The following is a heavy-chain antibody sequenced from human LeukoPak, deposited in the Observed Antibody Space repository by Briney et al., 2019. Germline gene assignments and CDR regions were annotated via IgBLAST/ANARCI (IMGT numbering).Heavy chain of an antibody. CDR1: GYTLNEVS. J-gene: IGHJ4*02. D-gene: IGHD2-2*01. Sequence: ASVEVSCKVSGYTLNEVSMHWVRQAPGKGLEWVGTFDPEDGEAVYSQNFRGRVTMTEDTSTDTAYLELSGLRSEDTAVYYCATDTSTWPVDFWGQGTLVTVSS. CDR2: FDPEDGEA. V-gene: IGHV1-24*01. CDR3: ATDTSTWPVDF.